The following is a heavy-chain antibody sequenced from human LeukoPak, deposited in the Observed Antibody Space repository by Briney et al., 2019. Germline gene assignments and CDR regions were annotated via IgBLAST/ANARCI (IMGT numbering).Heavy chain of an antibody. CDR3: AREGPSVLHAFDI. D-gene: IGHD1-1*01. J-gene: IGHJ3*02. V-gene: IGHV4-39*07. Sequence: SSETLSLTCTVSGGSISSSSYYWGWIRQPPGKGLEWIGSIYYSGSTYYNPSLKSRVTISVDTSKNQFSLKLSSVTAADTAVYYCAREGPSVLHAFDIWGQGTMVTVSS. CDR2: IYYSGST. CDR1: GGSISSSSYY.